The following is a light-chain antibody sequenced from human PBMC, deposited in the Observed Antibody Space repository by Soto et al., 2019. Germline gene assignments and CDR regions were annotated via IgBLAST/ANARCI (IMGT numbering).Light chain of an antibody. J-gene: IGLJ2*01. Sequence: QSALTQPRSVSGSPGQSVTISCTGTTSDVGGYNHVSWYQQHPGKAPKLMIYDVTKRPSGVPDRFSGSKSDNTASLTISGLQAEDEADYYCCSYADSNILVFGGGTKLTVL. CDR1: TSDVGGYNH. CDR3: CSYADSNILV. CDR2: DVT. V-gene: IGLV2-11*01.